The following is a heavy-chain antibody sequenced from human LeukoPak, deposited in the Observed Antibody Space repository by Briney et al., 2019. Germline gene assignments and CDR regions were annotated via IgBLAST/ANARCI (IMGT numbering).Heavy chain of an antibody. Sequence: SETLSLTCTVSGGSISSYYWSWIRQPPGKGLEWIGYIYYSGSTNYNPSLKSRVTISVDTSKNQFSLKLSSVTAADTAVYYCARVGGSYFGVDYWGQGTLVTVSS. V-gene: IGHV4-59*12. CDR1: GGSISSYY. CDR2: IYYSGST. J-gene: IGHJ4*02. D-gene: IGHD1-26*01. CDR3: ARVGGSYFGVDY.